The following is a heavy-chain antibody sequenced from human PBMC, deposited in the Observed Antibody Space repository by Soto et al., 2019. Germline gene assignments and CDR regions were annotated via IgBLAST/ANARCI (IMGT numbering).Heavy chain of an antibody. CDR1: GFTFSNYG. J-gene: IGHJ6*02. D-gene: IGHD5-12*01. CDR3: AKSRDGYNFYYYYGMDV. Sequence: RLSCAVSGFTFSNYGMHWVRQAPGKGLEWVAVISYDGSNQYYGDSVKDRFTISRDNSKNTLYLQMNSLRAEDTAVYFCAKSRDGYNFYYYYGMDVWGQGTPVTVSS. V-gene: IGHV3-30*18. CDR2: ISYDGSNQ.